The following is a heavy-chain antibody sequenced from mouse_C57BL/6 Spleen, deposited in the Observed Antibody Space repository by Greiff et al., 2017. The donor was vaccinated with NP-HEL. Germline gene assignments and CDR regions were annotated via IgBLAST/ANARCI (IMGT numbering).Heavy chain of an antibody. Sequence: EVQLVESGPGLVKPSQSLSLTCSVTGYSITSGYYWNWIRQFPGNKLEWMGYISYDGSNNYNPSLKNRISITRDTSKNQFFLKLNSVTTEDTATYYCARDDGYYRDAMDYWGQGTSVTVSS. CDR2: ISYDGSN. V-gene: IGHV3-6*01. CDR1: GYSITSGYY. J-gene: IGHJ4*01. CDR3: ARDDGYYRDAMDY. D-gene: IGHD2-3*01.